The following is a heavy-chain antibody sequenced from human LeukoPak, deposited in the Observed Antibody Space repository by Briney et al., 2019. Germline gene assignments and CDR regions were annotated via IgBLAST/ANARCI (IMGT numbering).Heavy chain of an antibody. J-gene: IGHJ4*02. CDR2: IYYSGST. Sequence: SETLSLTCTVSGGSISSYYWSWIRQPPGKGLEWIGYIYYSGSTNYNPSLKSRVTISVDTSKNQFSLKLSSVTAADTAAYYCARRDGYKKYYFDYWGQGTLVTVSS. V-gene: IGHV4-59*01. CDR1: GGSISSYY. D-gene: IGHD5-24*01. CDR3: ARRDGYKKYYFDY.